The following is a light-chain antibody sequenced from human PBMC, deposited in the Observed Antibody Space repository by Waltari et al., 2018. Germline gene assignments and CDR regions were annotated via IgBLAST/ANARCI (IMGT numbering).Light chain of an antibody. CDR1: QRVTNY. J-gene: IGKJ4*01. Sequence: DIVLTQSPAILSLSPGERASLSCRASQRVTNYLAWSQQKPGQAPRLLIYDTSNRATGIPARFSSSGFGTYCTLTISSLEPEDFAVYYCQQRRDWPLTFGGGTKVEIK. CDR2: DTS. V-gene: IGKV3-11*01. CDR3: QQRRDWPLT.